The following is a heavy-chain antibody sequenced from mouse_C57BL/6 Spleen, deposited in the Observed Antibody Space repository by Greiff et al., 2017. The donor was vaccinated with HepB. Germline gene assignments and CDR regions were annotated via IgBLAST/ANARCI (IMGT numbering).Heavy chain of an antibody. Sequence: VQLQQSGAELVRPGASVTLSCKASGYTFTDYEMHWVKQTPVHGLEWIGAIDPETGGTAYNQKFKGKAILTADKSSSTAYMELRSLTSEDSAVYYCTRPFYYGSSYGDAMDYWGQGTSVTVSS. CDR2: IDPETGGT. D-gene: IGHD1-1*01. CDR3: TRPFYYGSSYGDAMDY. CDR1: GYTFTDYE. V-gene: IGHV1-15*01. J-gene: IGHJ4*01.